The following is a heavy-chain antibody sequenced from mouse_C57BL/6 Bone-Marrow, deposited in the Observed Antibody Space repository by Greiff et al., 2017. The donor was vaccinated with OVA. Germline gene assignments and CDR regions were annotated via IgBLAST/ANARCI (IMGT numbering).Heavy chain of an antibody. J-gene: IGHJ3*01. CDR2: ISSGGSYT. CDR1: GFTFSSYG. CDR3: ARHPGFAY. V-gene: IGHV5-6*01. Sequence: EVQVVESGGDLVKPGGSLKLSCAASGFTFSSYGMSWVRQTPDKRLEWVATISSGGSYTYYPDSVKGRFTISRDNAKNTLYLQMSSLKSEDTAMYYCARHPGFAYWGQGTLVTVSA.